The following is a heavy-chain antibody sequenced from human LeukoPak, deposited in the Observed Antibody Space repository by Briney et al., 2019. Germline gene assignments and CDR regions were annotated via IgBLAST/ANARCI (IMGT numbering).Heavy chain of an antibody. V-gene: IGHV3-30*04. CDR1: GFTFSSYA. Sequence: GGSLRLSCAASGFTFSSYAMHWVRQAPGKGLEWVAVISYDGSNKYYADSVKGRFTISRDNSKNTLYLQMNSLRAEDTAVYYCARESPGGFDYWGQGTLVTVSS. CDR3: ARESPGGFDY. D-gene: IGHD3-16*01. J-gene: IGHJ4*02. CDR2: ISYDGSNK.